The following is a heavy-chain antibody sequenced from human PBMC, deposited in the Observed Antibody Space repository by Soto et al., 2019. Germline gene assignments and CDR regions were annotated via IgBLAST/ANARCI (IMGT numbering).Heavy chain of an antibody. CDR1: GFTFSSYA. CDR2: ISGSGGST. CDR3: AKSYCSGGSCYSRDDY. V-gene: IGHV3-23*01. J-gene: IGHJ4*02. D-gene: IGHD2-15*01. Sequence: GGSLRLSCAASGFTFSSYAMSWVRQAPGKGLEWVSAISGSGGSTYYADSVKGRFTISRDNSKNTLYLQMNSLRAEDTAVYYCAKSYCSGGSCYSRDDYWGQGTLVTVSS.